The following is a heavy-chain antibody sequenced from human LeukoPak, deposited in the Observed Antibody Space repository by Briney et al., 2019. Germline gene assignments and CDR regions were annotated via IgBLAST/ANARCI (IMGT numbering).Heavy chain of an antibody. Sequence: PGGSLRLSCAASGFTFSGSAMHWVRQASGKGLEWVGRIRSKANSYATAYAASVKGRFTISRDDSKNTAYLQMNSLKTEDTAVYYCTRNVRLGELSLDYWGQGTLVTVSS. V-gene: IGHV3-73*01. CDR3: TRNVRLGELSLDY. D-gene: IGHD3-16*02. CDR2: IRSKANSYAT. J-gene: IGHJ4*02. CDR1: GFTFSGSA.